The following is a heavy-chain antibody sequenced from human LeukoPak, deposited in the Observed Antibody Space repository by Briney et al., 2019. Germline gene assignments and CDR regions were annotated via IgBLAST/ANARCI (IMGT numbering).Heavy chain of an antibody. CDR1: GDSISSYY. CDR3: AKSRGGTTIYAFDD. J-gene: IGHJ4*02. D-gene: IGHD1-7*01. CDR2: VHYGGST. Sequence: SETLSLTCSVSGDSISSYYWSWIRQPPGKGLEWIGCVHYGGSTNYNPSLESRLTISVDTSRNQFSLKLTSVTAADTAVYCCAKSRGGTTIYAFDDWGQGTLVTVSS. V-gene: IGHV4-59*08.